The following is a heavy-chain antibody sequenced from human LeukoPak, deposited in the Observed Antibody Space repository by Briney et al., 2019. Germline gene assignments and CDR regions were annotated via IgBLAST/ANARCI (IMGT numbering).Heavy chain of an antibody. CDR3: ARGDGEAASLWENWFDP. CDR1: GYTFTGYY. Sequence: ASVKVSCKASGYTFTGYYMHWVRQAPGQGLEWMGISNPSGGRTSYAQKFQVRVTMTRDMSTSTVYMELSSLRSEDTAVYYCARGDGEAASLWENWFDPWGQGTLVTVSS. J-gene: IGHJ5*02. D-gene: IGHD6-13*01. CDR2: SNPSGGRT. V-gene: IGHV1-46*01.